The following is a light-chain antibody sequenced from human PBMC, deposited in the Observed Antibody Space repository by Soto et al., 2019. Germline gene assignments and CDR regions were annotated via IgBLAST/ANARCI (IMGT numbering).Light chain of an antibody. CDR1: QSVNIN. Sequence: EIAMTQSPVTLSASPGERVTLSCMAIQSVNINLAWYQQRPCQAPRVLIYGASNRASGIPDRFSGSGSGTDFTLTISSLEPDDFALYYCQQYKEWPPLTFGGGTRVEIK. CDR2: GAS. CDR3: QQYKEWPPLT. J-gene: IGKJ4*01. V-gene: IGKV3D-15*01.